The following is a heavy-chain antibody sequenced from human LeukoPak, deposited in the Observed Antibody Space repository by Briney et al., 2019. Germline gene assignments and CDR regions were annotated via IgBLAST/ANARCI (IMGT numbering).Heavy chain of an antibody. CDR3: ARDRDGLHPDAFDI. Sequence: SETLSLTCTVSGGSISSYYWSWIRQPPGKGLEWIGYIYTSGSTNYNPSLKSRVTISVDTSKNQFSLKLSSVTAADTAVYYCARDRDGLHPDAFDIWGQGTMVTVSS. CDR2: IYTSGST. CDR1: GGSISSYY. D-gene: IGHD3-10*01. V-gene: IGHV4-59*01. J-gene: IGHJ3*02.